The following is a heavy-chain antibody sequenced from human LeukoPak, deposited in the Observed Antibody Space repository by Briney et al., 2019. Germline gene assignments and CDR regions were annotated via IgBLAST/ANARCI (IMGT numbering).Heavy chain of an antibody. Sequence: SETLSLTCAVYGGSFSGYYWSWIRQPPGKGLEWIGETNHSGSTNYNPSLKSRVTISVDTSKNQFSLKLSSVTAADTAVYYCAREARDRIGRVPKNYSYYYYMDVWGRGTTVTVSS. CDR1: GGSFSGYY. J-gene: IGHJ6*03. D-gene: IGHD3-16*01. CDR3: AREARDRIGRVPKNYSYYYYMDV. V-gene: IGHV4-34*01. CDR2: TNHSGST.